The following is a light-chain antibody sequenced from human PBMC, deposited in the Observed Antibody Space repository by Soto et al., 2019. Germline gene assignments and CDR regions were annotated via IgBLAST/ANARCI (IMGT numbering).Light chain of an antibody. J-gene: IGKJ1*01. CDR1: QSVGND. CDR3: QQYYNWPPAWT. CDR2: GAS. V-gene: IGKV3-15*01. Sequence: DMVMTQSPASLSVSPGEGVTLSCRASQSVGNDLAWYQQIAGQAPRLLIYGASTRATGVPARFTGSGSGTDFTLTISSLQSEDFAVYYCQQYYNWPPAWTFGQGTRVDIK.